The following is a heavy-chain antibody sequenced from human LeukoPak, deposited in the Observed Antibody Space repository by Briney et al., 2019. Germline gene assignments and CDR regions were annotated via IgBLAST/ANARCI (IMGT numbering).Heavy chain of an antibody. CDR1: GFXFSNYA. CDR2: ITGSGGST. J-gene: IGHJ4*02. D-gene: IGHD3-3*01. V-gene: IGHV3-23*01. Sequence: GGSLRLSCAASGFXFSNYAMSWVRQAPGKGLEWVSSITGSGGSTYYADSVKGRFTISRDNSKNTLYLQMSSLRAEDTAVYYCAKDKGDFWSGHHYWGQGTLVTVSS. CDR3: AKDKGDFWSGHHY.